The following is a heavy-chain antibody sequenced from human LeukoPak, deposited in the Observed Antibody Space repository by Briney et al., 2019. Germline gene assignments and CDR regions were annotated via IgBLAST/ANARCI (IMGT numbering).Heavy chain of an antibody. J-gene: IGHJ3*02. CDR1: GFTFSSYG. V-gene: IGHV3-30*18. D-gene: IGHD6-19*01. CDR3: AKDVGIAVAPDAFDI. CDR2: ISYDGSNK. Sequence: PGGSLRLSCAASGFTFSSYGMHWVRQAPGKGLEWVAVISYDGSNKYYADSVKGRFTISRDNSKNTLYLQMNSLRAEDTAVYYCAKDVGIAVAPDAFDIWGQGTMVTVSS.